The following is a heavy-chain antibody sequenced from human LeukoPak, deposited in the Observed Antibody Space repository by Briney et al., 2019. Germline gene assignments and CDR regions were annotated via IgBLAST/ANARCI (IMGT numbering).Heavy chain of an antibody. D-gene: IGHD1-26*01. Sequence: GGSLRLSCAASGFTFSSYAMSWVRQAPGKGPEWVSAISGSGGSTYYADSVKGRFTISRDNSKNTLYLQMNSMRAEDTAVYYCAKFNGGSYYGFDYWGQGTLVTVSS. J-gene: IGHJ4*02. CDR3: AKFNGGSYYGFDY. CDR1: GFTFSSYA. V-gene: IGHV3-23*01. CDR2: ISGSGGST.